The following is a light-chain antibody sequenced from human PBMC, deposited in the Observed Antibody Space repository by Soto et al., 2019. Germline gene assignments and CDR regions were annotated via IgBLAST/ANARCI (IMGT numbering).Light chain of an antibody. J-gene: IGKJ1*01. V-gene: IGKV1-5*01. CDR1: KNINTW. Sequence: DIQMTQSPSTLSASVGDRVTITCRASKNINTWVAWYQQKPGKAPKLLIYDASSLESGVPSRVSGSGSGTEFTLTISSLQTEDFATYYCQLYSVYSSWTFGQGTKVDIK. CDR3: QLYSVYSSWT. CDR2: DAS.